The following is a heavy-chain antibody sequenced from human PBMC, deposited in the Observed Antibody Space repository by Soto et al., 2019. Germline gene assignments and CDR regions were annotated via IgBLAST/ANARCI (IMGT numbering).Heavy chain of an antibody. CDR3: AIGSTTYYYYYGMDV. CDR2: ISYDGSNK. J-gene: IGHJ6*02. D-gene: IGHD1-26*01. Sequence: GGSLRLSCAASGFTFSSYAIHWVRQAPGKGLEWVAVISYDGSNKYYADSVKGRFTISRDNSKNTLYLQMNSLRAEDTAVYHCAIGSTTYYYYYGMDVRGQRTTVTVSS. CDR1: GFTFSSYA. V-gene: IGHV3-30-3*01.